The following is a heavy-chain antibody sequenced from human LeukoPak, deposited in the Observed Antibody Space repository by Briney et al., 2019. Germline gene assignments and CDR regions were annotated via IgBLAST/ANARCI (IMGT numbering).Heavy chain of an antibody. CDR3: AGDELGGDYALHWYFDL. CDR2: IYTSGST. CDR1: GGSISSYY. Sequence: SETLSLTCTVSGGSISSYYWSWIRQPAGKGLEWIGRIYTSGSTNYNPSLKSRVTMSVDTSKNQFSLKLSSVTAADTAVYYCAGDELGGDYALHWYFDLWGRGTLVTVSS. V-gene: IGHV4-4*07. D-gene: IGHD4-17*01. J-gene: IGHJ2*01.